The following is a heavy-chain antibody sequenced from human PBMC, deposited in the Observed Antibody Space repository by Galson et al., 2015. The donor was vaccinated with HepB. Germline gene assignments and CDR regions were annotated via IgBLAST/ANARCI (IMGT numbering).Heavy chain of an antibody. Sequence: SVKVSCKASGYTFTGYYMHWVRQAPGQGLEWMGWINPNSGGTNYAQKFQGWVTMTRDTSISTAYMELSRLRSDDTAVYYCARGYCSSTSCYGYGMDVWGQGTTVTVSS. J-gene: IGHJ6*02. V-gene: IGHV1-2*04. D-gene: IGHD2-2*01. CDR1: GYTFTGYY. CDR3: ARGYCSSTSCYGYGMDV. CDR2: INPNSGGT.